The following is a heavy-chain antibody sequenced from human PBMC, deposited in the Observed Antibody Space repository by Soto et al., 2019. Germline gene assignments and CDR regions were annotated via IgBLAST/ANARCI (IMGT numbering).Heavy chain of an antibody. J-gene: IGHJ4*02. CDR2: ISDSGDTT. CDR3: VKGWLVRGGQFDF. CDR1: GFTFSSYV. Sequence: EVQLLESGGNLVQPGGSLRLSCAASGFTFSSYVMSWVRQAPGKGLEWVSGISDSGDTTYYADSVRGRFTIYRDNXKNTLYLQMNSLRAEDTAVYYCVKGWLVRGGQFDFWGQGTLVTVSS. D-gene: IGHD6-19*01. V-gene: IGHV3-23*01.